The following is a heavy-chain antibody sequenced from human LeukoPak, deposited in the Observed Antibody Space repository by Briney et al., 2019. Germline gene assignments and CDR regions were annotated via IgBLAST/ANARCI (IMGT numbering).Heavy chain of an antibody. D-gene: IGHD4-17*01. Sequence: ASVKVSCKASGYTFTGYGISWVRQAPGQGLEWMGWISAYSGNTNYAQKLQGRVTMTTDTSTSTAYMELRSLRSDDTAVYYCARELSYGDYRPENWFDPWGQGTLVTVSS. J-gene: IGHJ5*02. CDR3: ARELSYGDYRPENWFDP. CDR2: ISAYSGNT. CDR1: GYTFTGYG. V-gene: IGHV1-18*01.